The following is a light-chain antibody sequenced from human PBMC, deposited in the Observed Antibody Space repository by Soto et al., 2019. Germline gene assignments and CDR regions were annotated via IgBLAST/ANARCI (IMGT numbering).Light chain of an antibody. CDR3: LHDYNYPRT. CDR2: AAS. J-gene: IGKJ1*01. V-gene: IGKV1-6*01. Sequence: AIQMTQSPSSLSASVGDRATITCRASQGIRSELAWYQQKPGKAPNLLIYAASTLQSGVPSRFSGSGSGTDFTLTISSLQPEDFATYYCLHDYNYPRTFGQGTKVDIK. CDR1: QGIRSE.